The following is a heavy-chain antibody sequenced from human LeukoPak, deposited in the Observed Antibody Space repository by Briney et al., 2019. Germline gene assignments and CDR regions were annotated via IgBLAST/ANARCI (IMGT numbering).Heavy chain of an antibody. Sequence: GGSLRLSCAASGFTFSNYWMSWVRQAPGKGLEWVANIKQDGSEKHYVDSVKGRFTISTDNAKNSMDLQMNSLRAEDTAVYYCARHGGSYSFDYWGQGTLVTVSS. J-gene: IGHJ4*02. CDR3: ARHGGSYSFDY. V-gene: IGHV3-7*01. CDR2: IKQDGSEK. CDR1: GFTFSNYW. D-gene: IGHD1-26*01.